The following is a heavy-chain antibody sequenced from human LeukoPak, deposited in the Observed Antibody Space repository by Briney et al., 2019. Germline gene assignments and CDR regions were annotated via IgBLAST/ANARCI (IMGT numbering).Heavy chain of an antibody. CDR2: ISWNSATM. D-gene: IGHD3-22*01. V-gene: IGHV3-9*01. Sequence: GGSLRLSCAASGFTFDDYTMHWVRQAPGKGLEWASGISWNSATMVFAGSVRGRFTISRDNAKNSLYLQMNSLRADDTALYYCAKGGHSSSPYNHMDVWGQGTTVTVSS. J-gene: IGHJ6*02. CDR3: AKGGHSSSPYNHMDV. CDR1: GFTFDDYT.